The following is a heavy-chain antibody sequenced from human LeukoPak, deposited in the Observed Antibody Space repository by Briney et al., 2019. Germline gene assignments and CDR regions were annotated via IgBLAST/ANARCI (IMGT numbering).Heavy chain of an antibody. CDR2: MNPNSGNT. CDR1: GGTFSSYA. Sequence: ASVKVSCKASGGTFSSYAISWVRQAPGQGLEWMGWMNPNSGNTGYAQKFQGRVTMTRNTSISTAYMELSSLRSEDTAVYYCARGRGAAALYGMDVWGQGTTVTVSS. D-gene: IGHD6-13*01. V-gene: IGHV1-8*02. J-gene: IGHJ6*02. CDR3: ARGRGAAALYGMDV.